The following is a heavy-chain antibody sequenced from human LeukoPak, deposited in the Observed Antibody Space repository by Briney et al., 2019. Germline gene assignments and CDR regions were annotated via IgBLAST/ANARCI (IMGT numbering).Heavy chain of an antibody. V-gene: IGHV1-69*13. Sequence: PVKVSCKASGGTFSSYTISWVRQAPGQGLEWMGGIIPIFGTANYAQKFQGRVTITADESTSTAYMELSSLRSEDTAVYYCARVPSPVAGFDYWGQGTLVTVSS. CDR3: ARVPSPVAGFDY. CDR2: IIPIFGTA. D-gene: IGHD6-19*01. CDR1: GGTFSSYT. J-gene: IGHJ4*02.